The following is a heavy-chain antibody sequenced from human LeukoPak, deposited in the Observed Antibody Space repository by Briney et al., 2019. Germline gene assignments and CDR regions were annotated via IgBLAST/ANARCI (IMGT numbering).Heavy chain of an antibody. CDR3: ARDEFTMVRGVPDY. CDR1: GFTFSSYA. D-gene: IGHD3-10*01. J-gene: IGHJ4*02. V-gene: IGHV3-30-3*01. Sequence: GRSLRLSCAASGFTFSSYAMHWVRQAPGKGLEWVAVISYDGSNKYYADSVKGRFTISRDNAKNSLYLQMNSLRAEDTAVYYCARDEFTMVRGVPDYWGQGTLVTVSS. CDR2: ISYDGSNK.